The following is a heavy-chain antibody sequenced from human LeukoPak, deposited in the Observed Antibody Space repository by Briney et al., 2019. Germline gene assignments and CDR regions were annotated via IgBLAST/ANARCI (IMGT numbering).Heavy chain of an antibody. CDR3: ARMYYYDGSGRIDF. CDR2: IYYSGST. Sequence: SETLSLTCTVSGGSISDDYWSWIRQPPGKGLEWIGYIYYSGSTNYNPSLKSRVTISVDTSKNQFSLKLSSVTAADTAVYYCARMYYYDGSGRIDFWGQGTLVTVSS. CDR1: GGSISDDY. J-gene: IGHJ4*02. V-gene: IGHV4-59*08. D-gene: IGHD3-22*01.